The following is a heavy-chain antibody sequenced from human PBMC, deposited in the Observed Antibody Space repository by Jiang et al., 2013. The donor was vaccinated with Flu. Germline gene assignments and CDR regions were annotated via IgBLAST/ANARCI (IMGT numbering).Heavy chain of an antibody. J-gene: IGHJ5*02. D-gene: IGHD3-3*01. CDR3: ARARGYDFWSGNNWFDP. CDR2: IYHSGST. Sequence: TLSLTCTVSGYSISSGYYWGWIRQPPGKGLEWIGSIYHSGSTYYNPSLKSRVTISVDTSKNQFSLKLSSVTAADTAVYYCARARGYDFWSGNNWFDPWGQGTLVTVSS. V-gene: IGHV4-38-2*02. CDR1: GYSISSGYY.